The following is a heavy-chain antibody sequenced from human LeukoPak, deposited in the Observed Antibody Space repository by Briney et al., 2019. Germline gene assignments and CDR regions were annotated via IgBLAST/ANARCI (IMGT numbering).Heavy chain of an antibody. Sequence: GGSLRLSCTASRXTFSTSWMSWVRQAPGRGLEWAANIKQDGSETQYVDSVRGRFTISRDNAKNSLFLQMDSLRADDTAVYYCARDPYGGKYGAFDIWGQGTMVTVSS. D-gene: IGHD1-26*01. CDR3: ARDPYGGKYGAFDI. J-gene: IGHJ3*02. V-gene: IGHV3-7*05. CDR1: RXTFSTSW. CDR2: IKQDGSET.